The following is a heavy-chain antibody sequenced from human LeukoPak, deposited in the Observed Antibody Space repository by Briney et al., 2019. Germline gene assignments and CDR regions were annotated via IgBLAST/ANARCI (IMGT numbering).Heavy chain of an antibody. CDR2: IYYSGST. CDR3: ARSPDPYCSGGSCYVGYFDY. CDR1: GGSISSYY. V-gene: IGHV4-59*08. J-gene: IGHJ4*02. D-gene: IGHD2-15*01. Sequence: SETLSLTCTVSGGSISSYYWSWIRQPPGKGLEWIGYIYYSGSTNYNPSPKSRVTISVDTSKNQFSLKLSSVTAADTAVYYCARSPDPYCSGGSCYVGYFDYWGQGTLVTVSS.